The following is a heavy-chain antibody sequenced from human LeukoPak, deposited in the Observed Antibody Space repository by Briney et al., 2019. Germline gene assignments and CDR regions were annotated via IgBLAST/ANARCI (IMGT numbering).Heavy chain of an antibody. V-gene: IGHV3-7*01. J-gene: IGHJ4*02. CDR3: ARGYSSDY. D-gene: IGHD5-18*01. CDR1: GLTYRSYW. Sequence: PGGSLTLSCAASGLTYRSYWMSWVRQAPGKGLEWVANIKQDGSEKYYVDSVKGRFTISRDNAKNSLYLQMDSLRVEDTAVYYCARGYSSDYWGQGTLVTVSS. CDR2: IKQDGSEK.